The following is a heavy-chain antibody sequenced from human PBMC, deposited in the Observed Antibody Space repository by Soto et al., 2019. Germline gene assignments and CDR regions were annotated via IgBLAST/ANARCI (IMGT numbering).Heavy chain of an antibody. CDR1: GFTFDDYA. J-gene: IGHJ4*02. CDR2: ITWNSGYI. Sequence: GGSLRLSCAASGFTFDDYAMHWVRQAPGKGLEWVSYITWNSGYIGYADSVKGRFTISRDNANNSLYLQMNSLKPEDTAYYYCAKALYGSSSSPIDYWGQGTLVTVSS. D-gene: IGHD6-13*01. V-gene: IGHV3-9*01. CDR3: AKALYGSSSSPIDY.